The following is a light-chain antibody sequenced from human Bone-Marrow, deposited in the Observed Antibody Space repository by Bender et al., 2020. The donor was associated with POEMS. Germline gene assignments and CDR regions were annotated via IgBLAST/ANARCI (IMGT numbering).Light chain of an antibody. J-gene: IGLJ3*02. CDR2: GYN. CDR3: CSYAGYYTV. V-gene: IGLV1-40*01. Sequence: QSVLTQPPSVSGAPGQRATISCTGSSSNTGSGYDINWYQHLPGTAPKLLIYGYNNRPSGVPDRFSGSKSGNTASLTISGLQAEDEADYYCCSYAGYYTVLGGGTELTVL. CDR1: SSNTGSGYD.